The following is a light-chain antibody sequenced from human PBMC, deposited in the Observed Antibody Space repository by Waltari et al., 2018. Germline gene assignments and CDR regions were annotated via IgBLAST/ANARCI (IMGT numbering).Light chain of an antibody. Sequence: DVVMTPSPLSLPVTIGHPASISCTSTQSLVYSDGNTYLNWFQQRPGQTPRRLIYNVSNRDSGVPDRFSGSGSGTDFTLKISRVEAEDVGVYYCMQGTHWPPYTFGQGTKLEIK. CDR3: MQGTHWPPYT. CDR1: QSLVYSDGNTY. J-gene: IGKJ2*01. CDR2: NVS. V-gene: IGKV2-30*01.